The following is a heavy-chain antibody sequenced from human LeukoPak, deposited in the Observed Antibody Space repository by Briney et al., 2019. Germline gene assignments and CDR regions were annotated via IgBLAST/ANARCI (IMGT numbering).Heavy chain of an antibody. CDR3: ARVRSVPDY. CDR2: ISSGSSTI. V-gene: IGHV3-48*01. D-gene: IGHD3-10*01. J-gene: IGHJ4*02. CDR1: GFTFNTYT. Sequence: GGSLRLSCAASGFTFNTYTMNWVRQAPGKGLEWVSYISSGSSTIYYADSVKGRFTISRDIAKNSLYLQMDSLRAEDTAVYYCARVRSVPDYWGQGTLVTVSS.